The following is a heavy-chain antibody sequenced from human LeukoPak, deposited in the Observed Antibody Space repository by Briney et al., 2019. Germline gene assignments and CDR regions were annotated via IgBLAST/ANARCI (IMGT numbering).Heavy chain of an antibody. CDR2: IYHSGSN. CDR3: AKAFTYYYDSSGHN. D-gene: IGHD3-22*01. CDR1: GGSISSSNW. J-gene: IGHJ4*02. V-gene: IGHV4-4*02. Sequence: SETLSLTCAVSGGSISSSNWWSWVRQPPGKGLEWIGEIYHSGSNNYNPSLKSRVTISVDKSKNQFSLKLSSVTAADTAVYYCAKAFTYYYDSSGHNWGQGTLVTVSS.